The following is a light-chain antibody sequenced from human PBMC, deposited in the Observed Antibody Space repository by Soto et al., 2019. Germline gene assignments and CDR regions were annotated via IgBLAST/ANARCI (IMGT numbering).Light chain of an antibody. CDR1: SSNIGAGYD. CDR3: QSYDSSLSGWV. CDR2: DHS. V-gene: IGLV1-40*01. Sequence: QPVLTQPPSVSGAPGQRVTISCTGSSSNIGAGYDVHWYQQLPGTAPKLLIYDHSNRPSGVPDRFSGSKSGTSASLAITGLQAEDEADYYCQSYDSSLSGWVFGGGTQLTVL. J-gene: IGLJ3*02.